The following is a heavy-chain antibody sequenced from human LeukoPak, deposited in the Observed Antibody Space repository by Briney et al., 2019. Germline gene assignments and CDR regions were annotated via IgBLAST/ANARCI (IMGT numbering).Heavy chain of an antibody. CDR2: INPNGDYI. J-gene: IGHJ5*02. V-gene: IGHV3-21*06. Sequence: GGSLRLSCAASGFIFSSYNMNWVRQAPGKGLEWVSSINPNGDYIYYADSVKGRFTISRDNAKNSLYLQMTSLKAEDTAVYFCASGIGYFDWLFFSWGQGTLLTVSS. CDR1: GFIFSSYN. CDR3: ASGIGYFDWLFFS. D-gene: IGHD3-9*01.